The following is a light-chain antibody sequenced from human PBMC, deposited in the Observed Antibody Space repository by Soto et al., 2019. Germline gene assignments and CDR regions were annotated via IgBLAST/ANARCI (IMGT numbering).Light chain of an antibody. J-gene: IGKJ2*01. CDR1: QSVSSN. V-gene: IGKV3-15*01. Sequence: EIVMTQSPATLSVSPGERATLSCSASQSVSSNLAWYQQKPGQAPRLLIYGASTRATGMPARFSGSGSGTEFTLTISSMQSEDVAVYYCQQYNNGPYTVGQGTKLEIK. CDR2: GAS. CDR3: QQYNNGPYT.